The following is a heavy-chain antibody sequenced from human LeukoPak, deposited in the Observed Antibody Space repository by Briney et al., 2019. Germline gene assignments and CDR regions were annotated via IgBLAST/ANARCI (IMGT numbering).Heavy chain of an antibody. Sequence: ASVKVSCKASGYTFTSYDINWVRQATGQGLEWMGWMNPNSGNTGCAQKFQGRVTMTRNTSISTAYMELSSLRSEDTAVYYCARGDIVVVPAAIPALYNWFDPWGQGTLVTVSS. CDR3: ARGDIVVVPAAIPALYNWFDP. V-gene: IGHV1-8*01. J-gene: IGHJ5*02. CDR2: MNPNSGNT. D-gene: IGHD2-2*02. CDR1: GYTFTSYD.